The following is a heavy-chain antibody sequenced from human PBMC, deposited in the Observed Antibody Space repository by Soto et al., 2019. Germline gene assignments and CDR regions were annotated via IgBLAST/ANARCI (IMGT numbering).Heavy chain of an antibody. J-gene: IGHJ4*02. CDR2: ISGSGGST. V-gene: IGHV3-23*01. CDR3: AKAYDSSGYFGYFDY. Sequence: LRLSCAASGFTFSSYAMSWVRQAPGKGLEWVSAISGSGGSTYYADSVKGRFTISRDNSKNTLYLQMNSLRAEDTAVYYCAKAYDSSGYFGYFDYWGQGTLVTVSS. CDR1: GFTFSSYA. D-gene: IGHD3-22*01.